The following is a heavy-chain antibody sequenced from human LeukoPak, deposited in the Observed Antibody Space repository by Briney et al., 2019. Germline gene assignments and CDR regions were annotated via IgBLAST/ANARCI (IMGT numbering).Heavy chain of an antibody. CDR1: GGTFSSYA. Sequence: ASVKVSCKASGGTFSSYAISWVRQAPGQGLEWMGGIIPIFGTANYAQKFQGRVTITTDESTSTAYMELSSLRSEDTAVYYCARDSYGGNSNYFDYWGQGTLVTVSS. D-gene: IGHD4-23*01. CDR2: IIPIFGTA. CDR3: ARDSYGGNSNYFDY. V-gene: IGHV1-69*05. J-gene: IGHJ4*02.